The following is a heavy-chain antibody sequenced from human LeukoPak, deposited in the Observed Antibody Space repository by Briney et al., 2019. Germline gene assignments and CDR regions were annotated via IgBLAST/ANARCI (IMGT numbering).Heavy chain of an antibody. CDR2: ISSSGSTI. Sequence: GGSLRLSCAASGFTFSSYEMNWVRQAPGKGLEWVSYISSSGSTIYYADSVKGRFTISRDNSKNTLYLQMNSLRAEDTAVYYCAKAPVTTCSGAYCYPFDYWGQGTLVTVSS. J-gene: IGHJ4*02. D-gene: IGHD2-15*01. V-gene: IGHV3-48*03. CDR1: GFTFSSYE. CDR3: AKAPVTTCSGAYCYPFDY.